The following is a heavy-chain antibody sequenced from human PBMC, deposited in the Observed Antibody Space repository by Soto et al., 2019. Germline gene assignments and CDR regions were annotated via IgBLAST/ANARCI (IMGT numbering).Heavy chain of an antibody. J-gene: IGHJ3*02. CDR2: IRSNGGIT. D-gene: IGHD7-27*01. V-gene: IGHV3-64D*06. CDR3: VKGGDKTGDNDAGAFDS. CDR1: GFTFRSYA. Sequence: GGSLRLSCSASGFTFRSYAMHWVRQAPGKGLEYVSAIRSNGGITDYADSVKGRFTISRDNSKNTLYLQMSSLRAEDTAVYYCVKGGDKTGDNDAGAFDSWGQGTMVTVSS.